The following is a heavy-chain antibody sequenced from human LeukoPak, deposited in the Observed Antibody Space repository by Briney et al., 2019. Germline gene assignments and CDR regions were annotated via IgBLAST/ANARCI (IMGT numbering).Heavy chain of an antibody. J-gene: IGHJ6*02. CDR3: ARSRAVAAPGGDYYYYGMDV. CDR1: GGSISSYY. D-gene: IGHD6-19*01. V-gene: IGHV4-4*07. CDR2: IYTSGST. Sequence: SETLSLTCTVSGGSISSYYWSWIRQPAGKGLEWIGRIYTSGSTNYNPSLKSRVTMSVDTSKNQFSLKLSSVTVADTAVYYCARSRAVAAPGGDYYYYGMDVWGQGTTVTVSS.